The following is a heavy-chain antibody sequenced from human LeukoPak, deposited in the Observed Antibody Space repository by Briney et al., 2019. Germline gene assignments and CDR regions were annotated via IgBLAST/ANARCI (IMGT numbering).Heavy chain of an antibody. D-gene: IGHD1-14*01. J-gene: IGHJ4*02. V-gene: IGHV3-74*01. CDR2: INEDGSTT. CDR3: ARGGLEPVDY. Sequence: GGSLRLSCAASGFTFSRNWMHWVRQAPGKGLVWVSRINEDGSTTSYADSVKGRFTISRDNGKNTLYLQMNGLRAEDTAVYYCARGGLEPVDYWGQGTLVTVSS. CDR1: GFTFSRNW.